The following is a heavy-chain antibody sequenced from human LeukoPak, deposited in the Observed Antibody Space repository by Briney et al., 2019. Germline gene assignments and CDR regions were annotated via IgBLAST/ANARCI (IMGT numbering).Heavy chain of an antibody. Sequence: SETLSLTCTVSGGSISSSSYYWGWIRQPPGKGLEWIGSIYYSGSTYYNPSLKSRVTISVDTSKNQFSLKLSSVTAADTAVYYCARGRGYSYGYPDYWGQGTLVTVSS. CDR3: ARGRGYSYGYPDY. CDR1: GGSISSSSYY. CDR2: IYYSGST. V-gene: IGHV4-39*07. D-gene: IGHD5-18*01. J-gene: IGHJ4*02.